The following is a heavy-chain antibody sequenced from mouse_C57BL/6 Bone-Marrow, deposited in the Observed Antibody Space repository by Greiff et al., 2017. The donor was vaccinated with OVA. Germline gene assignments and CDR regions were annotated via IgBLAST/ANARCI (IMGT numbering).Heavy chain of an antibody. CDR1: GYTFTSYW. Sequence: QVQLQQPGAELVKPGASVKLSCKASGYTFTSYWMQWVKQRPGQGLEWLGEIDPSDSYTNYNQKFKGKATLTVDTSSSTAYMQLSRLTSEDSAVYYCATFYDGYPYYFDYWGQGTTLTVSS. CDR3: ATFYDGYPYYFDY. D-gene: IGHD2-3*01. CDR2: IDPSDSYT. J-gene: IGHJ2*01. V-gene: IGHV1-50*01.